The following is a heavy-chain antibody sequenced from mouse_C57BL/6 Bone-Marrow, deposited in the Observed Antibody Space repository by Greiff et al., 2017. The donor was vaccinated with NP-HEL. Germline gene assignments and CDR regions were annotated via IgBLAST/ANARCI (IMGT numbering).Heavy chain of an antibody. CDR1: GYTFTSYW. CDR3: AREGPITTVVAPYYFDY. Sequence: QVQLQQPGAELVKPGASVKLSCKASGYTFTSYWMHWVKQRPGQGLEWIGMIPPNSGSTNYNEKFKSTATLTVDKSSSTAYMQLSSLTSEDSAVYYCAREGPITTVVAPYYFDYWGQGTTLTVSS. D-gene: IGHD1-1*01. CDR2: IPPNSGST. J-gene: IGHJ2*01. V-gene: IGHV1-64*01.